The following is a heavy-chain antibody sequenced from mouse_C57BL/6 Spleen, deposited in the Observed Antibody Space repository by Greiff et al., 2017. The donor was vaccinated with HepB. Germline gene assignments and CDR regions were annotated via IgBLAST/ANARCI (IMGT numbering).Heavy chain of an antibody. CDR2: IYPGSGNT. J-gene: IGHJ3*01. D-gene: IGHD1-1*01. Sequence: VQLQQSGPELVKPGASVKISCKASGYSFTSYYIHWVKQRPGQGLEWIGWIYPGSGNTKYNEKFKGKATLTADTASSTAYMQLSSLTSEDSAVYYCAREATTVVATEAWFAYWGQGTLVTVSA. V-gene: IGHV1-66*01. CDR1: GYSFTSYY. CDR3: AREATTVVATEAWFAY.